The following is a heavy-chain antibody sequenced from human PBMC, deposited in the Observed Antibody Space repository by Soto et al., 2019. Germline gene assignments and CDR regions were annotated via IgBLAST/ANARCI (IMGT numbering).Heavy chain of an antibody. Sequence: GGSLRLSCAASGFTFSSYATSWVRQAPGKGLAWVSAISGSGGSTYYADSVKGRFTISRDNSKNTLYLQMNSLRAEDTAVYYCAKFQAYYDFWSGYYTGFDYWGQGTLVTVSS. D-gene: IGHD3-3*01. CDR2: ISGSGGST. CDR1: GFTFSSYA. CDR3: AKFQAYYDFWSGYYTGFDY. V-gene: IGHV3-23*01. J-gene: IGHJ4*02.